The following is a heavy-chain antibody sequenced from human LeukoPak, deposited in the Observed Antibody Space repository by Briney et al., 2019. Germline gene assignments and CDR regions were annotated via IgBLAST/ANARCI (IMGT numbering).Heavy chain of an antibody. CDR2: ISSVRSNI. D-gene: IGHD6-6*01. V-gene: IGHV3-48*01. Sequence: QSGGSLRLSCAASGFTFSNYGMNWVRQPPGKGLEWVSYISSVRSNINYADSVRGRFTISRDNAENSLYLQLNNLRAEDTAVYYCARGGAARPDYWGQGTLVTVSS. CDR1: GFTFSNYG. J-gene: IGHJ4*02. CDR3: ARGGAARPDY.